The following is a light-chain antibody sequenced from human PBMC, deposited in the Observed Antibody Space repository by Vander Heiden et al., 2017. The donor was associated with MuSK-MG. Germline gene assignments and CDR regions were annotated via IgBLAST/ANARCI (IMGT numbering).Light chain of an antibody. CDR2: GAS. Sequence: IVMTQSPATLSVSPGESATLSCRASQSVSSNLAWYQQKPGQAPRLLIFGASTRATAIPARFSGSGSGGEFTLTINSLQSEDFGVFCCRLDNNYPQTFGQGTKVEI. J-gene: IGKJ1*01. CDR1: QSVSSN. CDR3: RLDNNYPQT. V-gene: IGKV3-15*01.